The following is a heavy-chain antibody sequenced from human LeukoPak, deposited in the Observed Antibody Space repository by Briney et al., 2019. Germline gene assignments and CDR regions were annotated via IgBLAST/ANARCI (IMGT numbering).Heavy chain of an antibody. V-gene: IGHV3-30*02. CDR3: ANMEIAARWGYYFDY. Sequence: GGSLRLSCAASGFTFSSYGMHWVRQAPGKGLEWVAFIRYDGSNKYYADSVKGRFTISRDNSKNTLYLQMNSLRAEDTAVYYCANMEIAARWGYYFDYWGQGTLVTVSS. CDR2: IRYDGSNK. J-gene: IGHJ4*02. D-gene: IGHD6-6*01. CDR1: GFTFSSYG.